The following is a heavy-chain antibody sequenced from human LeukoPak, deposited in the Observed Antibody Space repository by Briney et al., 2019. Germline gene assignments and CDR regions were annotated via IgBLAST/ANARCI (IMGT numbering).Heavy chain of an antibody. CDR1: GFSFSNSV. V-gene: IGHV3-23*01. Sequence: PGGSLRLSCAASGFSFSNSVMSWVRQAPGKGLEWVSGISSGGGSTSYADSVKGRFTISRDNSRNTLYLQMNSLRAEDTAVYYCAKDSYYNQAFDYWGQGTLVTVSS. D-gene: IGHD3-10*01. J-gene: IGHJ4*02. CDR3: AKDSYYNQAFDY. CDR2: ISSGGGST.